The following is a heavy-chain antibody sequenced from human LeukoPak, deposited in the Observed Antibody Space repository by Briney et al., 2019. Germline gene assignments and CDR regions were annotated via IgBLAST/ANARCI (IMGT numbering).Heavy chain of an antibody. Sequence: PGGSLRLSCAASGFTFSSSAMSWVRQAPGKGLEWVSAISNNGGYTYYADSVQGRFTISRDNSKSTLCLQMNSLRAEDTAVYYCAKDQYCSGGSCYSNYDYWGQGTLVTVSS. J-gene: IGHJ4*02. V-gene: IGHV3-23*01. CDR2: ISNNGGYT. D-gene: IGHD2-15*01. CDR3: AKDQYCSGGSCYSNYDY. CDR1: GFTFSSSA.